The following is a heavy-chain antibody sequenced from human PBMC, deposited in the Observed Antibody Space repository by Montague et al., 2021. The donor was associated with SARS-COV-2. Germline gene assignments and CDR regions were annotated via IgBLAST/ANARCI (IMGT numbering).Heavy chain of an antibody. CDR2: IYATGSA. Sequence: TLSLTCTVSGGSVSSRSHFWSWIRQPAGKGLEWIGHIYATGSAKYXPSLESRVTISVDTSNNQLSLRLKSVTAADTAVYYCTRVVVVVPASPAPTLFDPWGQGILVTVSS. J-gene: IGHJ5*02. CDR1: GGSVSSRSHF. D-gene: IGHD2-15*01. CDR3: TRVVVVVPASPAPTLFDP. V-gene: IGHV4-61*09.